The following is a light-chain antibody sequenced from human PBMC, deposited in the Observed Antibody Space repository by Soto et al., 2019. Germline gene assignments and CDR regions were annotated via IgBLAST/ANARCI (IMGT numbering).Light chain of an antibody. CDR2: VEGSGSY. CDR3: ETWDSNTRV. V-gene: IGLV4-60*02. J-gene: IGLJ1*01. Sequence: QLVLTQSSSASASLGSSVKLTCTLSSGHSSYNIAGHQQQPGKAPRYLMKVEGSGSYDKGSGVPDRFSGSSSGADRYLTISNLQFEDEADYYCETWDSNTRVYGTGTKVTVL. CDR1: SGHSSYN.